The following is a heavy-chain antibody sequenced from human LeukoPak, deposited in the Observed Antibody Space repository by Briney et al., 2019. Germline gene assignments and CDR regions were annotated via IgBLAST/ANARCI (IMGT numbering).Heavy chain of an antibody. Sequence: GGSLTLSCAASGFTFSSYSMNWVRQAPGKVLEGVSSISSSSSYIFYTDSVKGRFTISRDNAKNSLYPQMNSLRAEDTAVYYCARDHDSSGSHFDYWGQGTLVTVSS. CDR3: ARDHDSSGSHFDY. CDR1: GFTFSSYS. V-gene: IGHV3-21*01. J-gene: IGHJ4*02. D-gene: IGHD3-22*01. CDR2: ISSSSSYI.